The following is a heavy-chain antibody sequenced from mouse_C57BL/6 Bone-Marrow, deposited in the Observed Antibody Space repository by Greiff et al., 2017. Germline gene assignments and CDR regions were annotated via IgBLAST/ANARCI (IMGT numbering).Heavy chain of an antibody. CDR1: GYAFSSYW. Sequence: QVQLQQSGAELVKPGASVKISCKASGYAFSSYWMNWVKQRPGKGLEWIGQIYPGDGDTNYNGKFKGKATLTADKSSSTAYMQLSSLTSEDSAVYFCARWDYYVSYWYFDVWGTGTTVTVSS. CDR2: IYPGDGDT. D-gene: IGHD1-1*01. CDR3: ARWDYYVSYWYFDV. J-gene: IGHJ1*03. V-gene: IGHV1-80*01.